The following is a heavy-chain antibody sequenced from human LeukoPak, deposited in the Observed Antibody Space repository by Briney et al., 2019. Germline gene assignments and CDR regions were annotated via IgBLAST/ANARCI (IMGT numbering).Heavy chain of an antibody. V-gene: IGHV4-39*01. Sequence: SETLSLTCTVSGGSISSSTYYWGWIRQPPGKGLEWIGSIYYSGSTHYNTSLKSRVTVSVDTSKNQFSLKLSSVTAADTAVYYCASPGGGAFDIWGQGTMATVSS. J-gene: IGHJ3*02. CDR1: GGSISSSTYY. CDR3: ASPGGGAFDI. D-gene: IGHD3-10*01. CDR2: IYYSGST.